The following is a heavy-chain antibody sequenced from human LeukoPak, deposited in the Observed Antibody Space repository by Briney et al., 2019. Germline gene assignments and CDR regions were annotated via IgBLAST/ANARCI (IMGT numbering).Heavy chain of an antibody. Sequence: PSETLSLTCTVPGASITSGPYYWSWIRQAAGKGLEWLGRIQVGRDTDYNPSLKSRLSMSVDTSKNQFSLHLRSVTAADTAVYFCARDSDSSEALDSWGQGTLVTVSS. CDR2: IQVGRDT. V-gene: IGHV4-61*02. J-gene: IGHJ5*01. CDR1: GASITSGPYY. CDR3: ARDSDSSEALDS. D-gene: IGHD6-6*01.